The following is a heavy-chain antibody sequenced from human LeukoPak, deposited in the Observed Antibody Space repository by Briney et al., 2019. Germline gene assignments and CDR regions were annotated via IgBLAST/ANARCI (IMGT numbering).Heavy chain of an antibody. CDR2: ISAYKGHT. J-gene: IGHJ4*02. CDR3: ARDLCDNGGCYFDH. Sequence: GASVKVSCNTSGYPFTSYGISWVRQAPGQGLEWMGWISAYKGHTKFAQKLQGRVSMTTDTSTSTAYMELWSLRSDDTAVYYCARDLCDNGGCYFDHWGQGTLVTVSS. V-gene: IGHV1-18*01. CDR1: GYPFTSYG. D-gene: IGHD2-8*01.